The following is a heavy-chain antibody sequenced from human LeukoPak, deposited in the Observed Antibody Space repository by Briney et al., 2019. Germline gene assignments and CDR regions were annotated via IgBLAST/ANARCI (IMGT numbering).Heavy chain of an antibody. D-gene: IGHD2-2*01. CDR2: IIPIFGTA. V-gene: IGHV1-69*05. CDR3: ARNLPAAKVDYYYYYMDV. Sequence: SVKVSCKASGGTFSSYAISWVRQAPGQGLEWMGRIIPIFGTANYAQKFQGRVTITTDESTSTAYMELSSLRSEDTAVYYCARNLPAAKVDYYYYYMDVWGKGTTVTVSS. CDR1: GGTFSSYA. J-gene: IGHJ6*03.